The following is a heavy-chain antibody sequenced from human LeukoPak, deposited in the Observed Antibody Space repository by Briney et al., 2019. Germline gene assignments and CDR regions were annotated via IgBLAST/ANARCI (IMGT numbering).Heavy chain of an antibody. D-gene: IGHD2-2*01. J-gene: IGHJ4*02. CDR2: IYPGDSDT. CDR3: ARTGYGQLPTYYFDY. Sequence: GESLKISCKGSGYSFTSYWIGWVRQMHGKGLEWMGIIYPGDSDTRYSPSFQGQVTISADKSISTAYLQWSSLKASDTAMYYCARTGYGQLPTYYFDYWGQGTLVTVSS. V-gene: IGHV5-51*01. CDR1: GYSFTSYW.